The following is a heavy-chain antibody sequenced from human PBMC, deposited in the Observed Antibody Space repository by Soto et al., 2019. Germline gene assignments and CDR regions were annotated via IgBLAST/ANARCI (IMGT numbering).Heavy chain of an antibody. CDR1: VGTFSDYA. V-gene: IGHV1-69*12. J-gene: IGHJ6*02. CDR2: IMPIFGAP. CDR3: ASWLKEVCIGNYYYGMDV. Sequence: QVQLVQSGAEVKKPGSSVKVSCTASVGTFSDYAFSWVRQAPGQGLEWLGGIMPIFGAPDYAQKFQGRVTITADESTRTAYTEMRSLRSEDTAVYYCASWLKEVCIGNYYYGMDVWGQGTTITVSS. D-gene: IGHD2-15*01.